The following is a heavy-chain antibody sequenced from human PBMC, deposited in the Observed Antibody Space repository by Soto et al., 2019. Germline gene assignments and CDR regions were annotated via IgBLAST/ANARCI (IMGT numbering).Heavy chain of an antibody. V-gene: IGHV3-30*03. Sequence: QVQLVESGGGVVQPGRSLRLSCAASGFTFSHYGIHWVRQAPGKGLEWLAVISYDGSNKHYADSVKGPFTVSRENSKHTLYLQMNSVKAEATAVYFCARYSGKYQGPIDYWGQGTLVTVSS. CDR1: GFTFSHYG. D-gene: IGHD1-26*01. J-gene: IGHJ4*02. CDR2: ISYDGSNK. CDR3: ARYSGKYQGPIDY.